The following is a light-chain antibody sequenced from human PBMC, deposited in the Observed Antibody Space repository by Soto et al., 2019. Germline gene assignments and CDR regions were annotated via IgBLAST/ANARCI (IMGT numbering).Light chain of an antibody. J-gene: IGLJ1*01. Sequence: QSALTQPASVSGSPGQSITISCTGTSSDVGGYNYVSWYQQHPGKAPKLMIYEVSNRPSGVSNRFSGSKSGNTASLTISGLQAEDEADYSCSSYTSSSTPFYVFGTGTKVTVL. CDR2: EVS. CDR1: SSDVGGYNY. V-gene: IGLV2-14*01. CDR3: SSYTSSSTPFYV.